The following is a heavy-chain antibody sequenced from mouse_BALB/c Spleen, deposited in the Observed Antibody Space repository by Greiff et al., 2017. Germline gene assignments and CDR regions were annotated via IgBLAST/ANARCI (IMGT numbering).Heavy chain of an antibody. CDR1: GYTFTSYW. CDR3: ARYMDY. J-gene: IGHJ4*01. CDR2: IDPSDSYT. V-gene: IGHV1-69*02. Sequence: QVQLQQPGAELVKPGASVKLSCKASGYTFTSYWMHWVKQRPGQGLEWIGEIDPSDSYTNYNQKFKGKATLTVDKSSSTAYMQLSSLTSEDSAVYYCARYMDYWGQGTSVTVSS.